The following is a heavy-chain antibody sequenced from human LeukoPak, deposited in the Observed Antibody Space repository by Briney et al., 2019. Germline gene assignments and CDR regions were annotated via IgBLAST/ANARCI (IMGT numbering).Heavy chain of an antibody. D-gene: IGHD3-22*01. CDR1: GYTFTGYY. CDR3: ARLIDYYDSSGPRGAFDI. Sequence: ASVKVSCKASGYTFTGYYMHWVRQAPGQGLEWMGWINPNSGGTNYAQKLQGRVTMTTDTSTSTAYMELRSLRSDDTAVYYCARLIDYYDSSGPRGAFDIWGQGTMVTVSS. CDR2: INPNSGGT. V-gene: IGHV1-2*02. J-gene: IGHJ3*02.